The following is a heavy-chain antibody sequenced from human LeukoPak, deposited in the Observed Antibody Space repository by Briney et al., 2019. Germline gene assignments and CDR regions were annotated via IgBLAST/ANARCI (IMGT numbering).Heavy chain of an antibody. CDR2: IWYDGSNK. J-gene: IGHJ4*02. CDR3: ARVSGAAAGPFDF. V-gene: IGHV3-33*01. Sequence: PGRSLRLSCAASGFTFSSYGMHWVRQAPGKGLEWVAVIWYDGSNKYYTDSVKGRFTISRDNSKNTLYLQMNSLRAEDTAVYYCARVSGAAAGPFDFWGQGTLVTVSP. CDR1: GFTFSSYG. D-gene: IGHD6-13*01.